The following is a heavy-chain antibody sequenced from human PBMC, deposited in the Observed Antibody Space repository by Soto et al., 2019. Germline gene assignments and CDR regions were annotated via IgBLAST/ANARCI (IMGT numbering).Heavy chain of an antibody. D-gene: IGHD3-10*01. Sequence: QVQLVESGGGVVQPGRSLRLSCAASGFTFSSYAMHWVRQAPGKGLEWVAVISYDGSNKYYADSVKGRFTISRDNSKNKLYLQMNSLRAEDTAVYYCARVLGSGSYSYYYYYYGMDVWGQGTTVTVSS. CDR3: ARVLGSGSYSYYYYYYGMDV. V-gene: IGHV3-30-3*01. J-gene: IGHJ6*02. CDR1: GFTFSSYA. CDR2: ISYDGSNK.